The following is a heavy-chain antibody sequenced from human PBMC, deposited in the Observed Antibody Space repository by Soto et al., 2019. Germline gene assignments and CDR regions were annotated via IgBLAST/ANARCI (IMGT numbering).Heavy chain of an antibody. CDR3: ARGRSVTLLDF. Sequence: QVQLQESGPGLVQPSQTLSLACTVSGDSISSGGYYWSWIRQHPGKGLEWIGYIYYSGSTFYNPSLKSRLTISVDTSKNQFTVKLSSVTASDTAVYYCARGRSVTLLDFWGQGTLVTVSS. CDR1: GDSISSGGYY. D-gene: IGHD4-17*01. J-gene: IGHJ4*02. V-gene: IGHV4-31*03. CDR2: IYYSGST.